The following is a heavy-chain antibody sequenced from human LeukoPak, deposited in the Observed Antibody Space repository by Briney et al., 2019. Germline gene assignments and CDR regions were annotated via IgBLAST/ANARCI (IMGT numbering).Heavy chain of an antibody. CDR3: ARSKGGITMIVVVNSAFDI. D-gene: IGHD3-22*01. CDR2: ISAYNGNT. V-gene: IGHV1-18*01. Sequence: ASVKVSCKASGYTFTSYYISWVRHAPGQGLEWMGWISAYNGNTNYAQNLQGRVTLTTDTSTSTAYMELRSLRSDDTAVYYCARSKGGITMIVVVNSAFDIWGQGTMVTVSS. CDR1: GYTFTSYY. J-gene: IGHJ3*02.